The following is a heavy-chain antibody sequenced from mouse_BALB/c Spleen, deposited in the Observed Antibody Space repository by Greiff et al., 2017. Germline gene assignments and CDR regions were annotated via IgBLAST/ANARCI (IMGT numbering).Heavy chain of an antibody. CDR2: INSNGGST. J-gene: IGHJ1*01. V-gene: IGHV5-6-3*01. CDR3: ARGGNYWYCDV. D-gene: IGHD1-1*01. CDR1: GFTFSSYG. Sequence: EVKVVESGGGLVQPGGSLKLSCAASGFTFSSYGMSWVRQTPDKRLELVATINSNGGSTYYPDSVKGRFTISRDNAKNTLYLQMSSLKSEDTAMYYCARGGNYWYCDVWGAGTTVTVSS.